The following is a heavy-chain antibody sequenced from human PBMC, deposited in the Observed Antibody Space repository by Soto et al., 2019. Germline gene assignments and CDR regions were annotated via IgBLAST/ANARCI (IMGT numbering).Heavy chain of an antibody. CDR3: RAAVTQSGFDL. V-gene: IGHV3-73*01. CDR2: IRSKAQSYAT. CDR1: GFTYSGSA. Sequence: GSLRLSCVASGFTYSGSAMHWVRQASGKGLEWVGRIRSKAQSYATAYAASVRDRFTISRDDSKNTAYLQMNSLKTEDTAVYYCRAAVTQSGFDLWGQGTMVTVSS. J-gene: IGHJ3*01. D-gene: IGHD4-4*01.